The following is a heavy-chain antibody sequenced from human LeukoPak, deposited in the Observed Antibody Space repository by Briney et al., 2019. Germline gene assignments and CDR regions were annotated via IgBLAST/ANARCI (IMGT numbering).Heavy chain of an antibody. CDR3: ARAAATVSHFDC. Sequence: GGSLRLSCAASGFTVTSNYMSWVRQAPGKGLEWVSVLYSGGSTYYADSVKGRFTISRDNSKNTLYLQMNSLRAEDTAVYYCARAAATVSHFDCWGRGTLVTVSS. CDR1: GFTVTSNY. D-gene: IGHD4-17*01. CDR2: LYSGGST. J-gene: IGHJ4*02. V-gene: IGHV3-53*01.